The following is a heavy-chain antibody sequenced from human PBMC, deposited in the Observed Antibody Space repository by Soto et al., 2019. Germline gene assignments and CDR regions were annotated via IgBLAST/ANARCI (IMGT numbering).Heavy chain of an antibody. CDR1: GYTFTGYY. CDR2: INPNSGDT. Sequence: ASVKVSCKASGYTFTGYYVHWVRQSAGQGLEWMGWINPNSGDTYLAQRFQGRVTMNRDTSIGTAYMELRGLTSDDTAEYYCAKGGAIVAAGTRVYLYNAMDVWGQGTTVTVSS. CDR3: AKGGAIVAAGTRVYLYNAMDV. J-gene: IGHJ6*02. D-gene: IGHD1-26*01. V-gene: IGHV1-2*02.